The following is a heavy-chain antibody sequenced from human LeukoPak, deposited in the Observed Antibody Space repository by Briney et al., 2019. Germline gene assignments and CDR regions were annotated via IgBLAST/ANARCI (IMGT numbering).Heavy chain of an antibody. V-gene: IGHV1-46*01. CDR1: GYTFTTYY. Sequence: ASVKVSCKAAGYTFTTYYMHWVRQAPGQGLEWMGTINPSGGSTSYAQKFQGRVTMTRDTSTSTVYMELSSLRSEDAAVYYCARGGRGEGTGTTRVAFDIWGQGTMVTVSS. J-gene: IGHJ3*02. CDR3: ARGGRGEGTGTTRVAFDI. CDR2: INPSGGST. D-gene: IGHD1-1*01.